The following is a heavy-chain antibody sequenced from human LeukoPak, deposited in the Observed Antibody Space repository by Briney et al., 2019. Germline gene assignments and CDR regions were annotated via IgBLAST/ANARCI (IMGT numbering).Heavy chain of an antibody. CDR1: GDSVSSNSAA. V-gene: IGHV6-1*01. CDR3: ARDSTNCSGGSCYRTFDY. D-gene: IGHD2-15*01. J-gene: IGHJ4*02. CDR2: TYYRSKWYN. Sequence: SQTLSLTCAISGDSVSSNSAAWNWIRQSPSRGLEWLGRTYYRSKWYNDYAVSVKSRITINPDTSKNQFSLKLSSVTAADTAVYYCARDSTNCSGGSCYRTFDYWGQGTLVTVSS.